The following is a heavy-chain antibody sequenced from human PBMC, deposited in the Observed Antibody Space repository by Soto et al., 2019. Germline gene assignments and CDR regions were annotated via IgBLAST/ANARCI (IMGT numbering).Heavy chain of an antibody. CDR2: ISGGGGST. D-gene: IGHD6-6*01. J-gene: IGHJ6*02. CDR1: GLTFSSYA. Sequence: GGSLRLSCAASGLTFSSYAMSWVRQAPGKGLEWVSAISGGGGSTYYADSVKGRFTISRDNSKNTLYLQMNSLRAEDTAVYYCAREARSSPYYYGMDVWGQGTTVTVSS. CDR3: AREARSSPYYYGMDV. V-gene: IGHV3-23*01.